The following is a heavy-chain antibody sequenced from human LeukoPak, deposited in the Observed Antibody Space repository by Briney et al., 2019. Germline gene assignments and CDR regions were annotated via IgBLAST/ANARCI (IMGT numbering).Heavy chain of an antibody. J-gene: IGHJ4*02. V-gene: IGHV4-59*01. Sequence: SETLSLTCTVSGGSISSYYWSWIRQPPGKGLEWIGYIYYSGSTNYNPSLKSRVTISVDTSKNQFSLKLSSVTAADTAVYYCARRLVPTAMVTLDGQHFDYWGQGTLVTVSS. CDR2: IYYSGST. CDR3: ARRLVPTAMVTLDGQHFDY. CDR1: GGSISSYY. D-gene: IGHD5-18*01.